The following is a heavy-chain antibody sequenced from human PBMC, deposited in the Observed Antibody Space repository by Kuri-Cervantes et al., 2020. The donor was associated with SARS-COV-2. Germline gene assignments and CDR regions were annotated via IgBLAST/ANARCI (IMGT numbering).Heavy chain of an antibody. V-gene: IGHV3-21*01. J-gene: IGHJ4*02. Sequence: LSLTCAASGFTFSSYAMSWVRQAPGKGLEWVSSISSSSYIYYADSVKGRFTISRDNAKNSLYLQMNSLRAEDTAVYYCARDQGGYYGSGSFDYWGQGTLVTVSS. CDR3: ARDQGGYYGSGSFDY. CDR2: ISSSSYI. D-gene: IGHD3-10*01. CDR1: GFTFSSYA.